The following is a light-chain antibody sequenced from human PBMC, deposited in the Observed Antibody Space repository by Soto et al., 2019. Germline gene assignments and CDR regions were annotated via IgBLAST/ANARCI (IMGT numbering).Light chain of an antibody. CDR1: QSINSW. CDR3: QQYKSYPYI. Sequence: DIQMTQSPSTLYAFVGDRVTISCRASQSINSWLAWYQQKPGKAPELLIQKASTLESGVPSRFSGSGSGTEFTLTISSLQTDDFASYYCQQYKSYPYIFGQGTKLELK. J-gene: IGKJ2*01. V-gene: IGKV1-5*03. CDR2: KAS.